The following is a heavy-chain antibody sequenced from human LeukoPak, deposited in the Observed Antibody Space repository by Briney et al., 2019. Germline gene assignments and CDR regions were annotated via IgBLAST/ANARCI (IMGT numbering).Heavy chain of an antibody. CDR3: ARGGGYSHGYFDY. V-gene: IGHV4-31*03. D-gene: IGHD5-18*01. Sequence: PSETLSLTCTVSGGSISSGGYYWRWIRQHPGKGLEWIGYIYYSGSTYYNPSLKSRVTISVDTSKNQFSLKLSSVTAADTAVYYCARGGGYSHGYFDYWGQGTLVTVSS. J-gene: IGHJ4*02. CDR1: GGSISSGGYY. CDR2: IYYSGST.